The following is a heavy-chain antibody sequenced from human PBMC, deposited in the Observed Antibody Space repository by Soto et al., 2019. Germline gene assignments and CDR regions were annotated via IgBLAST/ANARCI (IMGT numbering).Heavy chain of an antibody. D-gene: IGHD6-13*01. CDR1: GFTFSSYA. Sequence: PGGSLRLSCAASGFTFSSYAMSWVRQAPGKGLEWVSAISGSGGSTYYADSVKGRFTISRDNSKNTLYLQMNSLRAEDTAVYYCAKDWVFLPAAAGTFPYFDYWGQGTLVTVSS. CDR3: AKDWVFLPAAAGTFPYFDY. J-gene: IGHJ4*02. CDR2: ISGSGGST. V-gene: IGHV3-23*01.